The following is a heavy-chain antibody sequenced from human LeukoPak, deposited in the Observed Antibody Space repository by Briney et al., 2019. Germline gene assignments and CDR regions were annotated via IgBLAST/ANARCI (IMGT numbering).Heavy chain of an antibody. D-gene: IGHD1-26*01. V-gene: IGHV3-48*02. CDR3: GRDGGERGLLPFY. CDR1: GFSLRSYS. Sequence: GGSLRLSCAASGFSLRSYSMSWARQAPGKRLEWISYISSSSSTIQYADSVKGRFTVSRDNAKDSLYLQMNSLGDEDTAMYYCGRDGGERGLLPFYWGQGALVTVSS. J-gene: IGHJ4*02. CDR2: ISSSSSTI.